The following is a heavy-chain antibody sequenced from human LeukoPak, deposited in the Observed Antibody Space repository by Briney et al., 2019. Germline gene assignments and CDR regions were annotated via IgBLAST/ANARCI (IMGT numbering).Heavy chain of an antibody. CDR1: GFTFSNAW. CDR3: TTDLSGSYYEDNY. D-gene: IGHD1-26*01. CDR2: LKSKTDGGTT. V-gene: IGHV3-15*01. Sequence: GGSLRLSCAASGFTFSNAWMSWVRQAPGKGLEWVARLKSKTDGGTTDYAARVKGRFTISRDDSKNTLYLQMNSLKTEDTAVYYCTTDLSGSYYEDNYWGQGTLVTVSS. J-gene: IGHJ4*02.